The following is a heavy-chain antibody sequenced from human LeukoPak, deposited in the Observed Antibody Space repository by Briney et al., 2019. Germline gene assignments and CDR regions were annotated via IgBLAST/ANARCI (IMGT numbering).Heavy chain of an antibody. CDR2: IIPIFGTA. Sequence: ASVKVSCKASGGTFSSYAISWMRQAPGQGLEWMGGIIPIFGTANYAQKFQGRVTITTDESTSTAYMELSSLRSEDTAVYYCARGNLERGYFDYWGQGTLVTVSS. CDR3: ARGNLERGYFDY. J-gene: IGHJ4*02. D-gene: IGHD1-1*01. CDR1: GGTFSSYA. V-gene: IGHV1-69*05.